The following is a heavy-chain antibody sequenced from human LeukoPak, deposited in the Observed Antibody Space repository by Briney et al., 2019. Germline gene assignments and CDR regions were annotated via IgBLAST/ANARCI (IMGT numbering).Heavy chain of an antibody. CDR2: VKSRSAGETT. CDR3: ALIQGWGSGSYYRDF. V-gene: IGHV3-15*01. Sequence: KSGGSLRLSWAASGFSISNDWMSWVRQAPGKGLEWVARVKSRSAGETTDYAAPVKGRFTISRDDSKNTLYLQMNSLKTEDTAVYYCALIQGWGSGSYYRDFWGQGTLVTVSS. J-gene: IGHJ4*02. CDR1: GFSISNDW. D-gene: IGHD3-10*01.